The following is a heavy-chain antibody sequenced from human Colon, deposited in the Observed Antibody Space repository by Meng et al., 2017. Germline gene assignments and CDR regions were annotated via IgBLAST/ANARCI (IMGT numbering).Heavy chain of an antibody. V-gene: IGHV4-4*02. CDR3: ARRVQYSSGYYYFDF. CDR1: GGSLISSNW. Sequence: QVQLQASGPGLGKPSGTLSLTCVVSGGSLISSNWWTWVRQAPGKGLEWIGEIYRSGSTNYNPSLKSRVTISIDTSKNEFSLKLTSVTAADTALYYCARRVQYSSGYYYFDFWGQGTLVTVSS. J-gene: IGHJ4*02. D-gene: IGHD3-22*01. CDR2: IYRSGST.